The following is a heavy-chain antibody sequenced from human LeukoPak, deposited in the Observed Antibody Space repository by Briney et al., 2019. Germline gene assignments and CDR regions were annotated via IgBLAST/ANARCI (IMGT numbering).Heavy chain of an antibody. CDR1: GFTFSGYT. Sequence: PGGSLRLSCTVSGFTFSGYTMHWVRQAPGKGLEWVSSISSSGLYIYFADSLKGRFTISRDNAKNSLYLQVSSLRAEGTAVYYCAREFEPDYFDYWGQGTLVTVSS. CDR3: AREFEPDYFDY. J-gene: IGHJ4*02. V-gene: IGHV3-21*01. CDR2: ISSSGLYI. D-gene: IGHD1-14*01.